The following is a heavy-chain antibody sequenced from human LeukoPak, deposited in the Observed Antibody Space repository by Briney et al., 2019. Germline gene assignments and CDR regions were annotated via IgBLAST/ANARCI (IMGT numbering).Heavy chain of an antibody. D-gene: IGHD6-19*01. J-gene: IGHJ4*02. CDR1: GFTFSNYA. V-gene: IGHV3-23*01. CDR3: AKDTFARIAVADY. CDR2: ITGSGGRT. Sequence: GGSLRLSCAASGFTFSNYAMNWVRQAPGKGLEWVSGITGSGGRTYYADSVKGRFTISRDNSKNTLYLRMNSLRAEDTAVYYCAKDTFARIAVADYWGQGTLVTVSS.